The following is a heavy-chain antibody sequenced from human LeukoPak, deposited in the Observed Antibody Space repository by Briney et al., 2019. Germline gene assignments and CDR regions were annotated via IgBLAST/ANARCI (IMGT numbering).Heavy chain of an antibody. Sequence: PSETLSLTCTVSGGSIRSYYWSWIRQPPGKGLEWIGYIYYSGSTNYNPSLKSRVTISVDTSKNQFSLKLSSVTAADTAVYYCARVSRGNSVGGDYWGQGTLVTVSS. CDR1: GGSIRSYY. D-gene: IGHD4-23*01. CDR3: ARVSRGNSVGGDY. CDR2: IYYSGST. J-gene: IGHJ4*02. V-gene: IGHV4-59*01.